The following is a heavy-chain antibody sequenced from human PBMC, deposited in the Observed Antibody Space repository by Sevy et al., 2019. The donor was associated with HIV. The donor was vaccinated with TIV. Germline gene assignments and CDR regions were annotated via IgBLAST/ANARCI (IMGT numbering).Heavy chain of an antibody. CDR2: ISYDGSNK. J-gene: IGHJ6*02. CDR1: GFTFSSYA. V-gene: IGHV3-30-3*01. Sequence: GGSLRLSCAASGFTFSSYAMHWVRQAPGKGLEWVAVISYDGSNKYYADSVKGRFTISRDNSKNTLYLQMNSLRAEDTAVYYCASDPRLELRLYYYYYGMDVWGQGTTVTVSS. CDR3: ASDPRLELRLYYYYYGMDV. D-gene: IGHD1-7*01.